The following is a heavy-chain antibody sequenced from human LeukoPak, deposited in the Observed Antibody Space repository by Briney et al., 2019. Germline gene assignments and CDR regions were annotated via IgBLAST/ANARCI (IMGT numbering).Heavy chain of an antibody. V-gene: IGHV4-61*02. CDR2: IYTSGST. J-gene: IGHJ6*03. D-gene: IGHD6-19*01. Sequence: PSETLSLTCTVSGGSISSGSYYWSWIRQPAGKGLEWIGRIYTSGSTNYNPSLKSRVTISVDTSKNQFSLKLSSVTAADTAVYYCARDHSGSSGWRRGYYYYYMDVWGKGTTVTISS. CDR1: GGSISSGSYY. CDR3: ARDHSGSSGWRRGYYYYYMDV.